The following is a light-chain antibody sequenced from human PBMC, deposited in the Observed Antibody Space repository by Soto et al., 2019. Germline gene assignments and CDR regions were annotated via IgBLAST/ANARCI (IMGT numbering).Light chain of an antibody. CDR2: GAS. Sequence: EVVLTQSPGTQSLYPGQTPTLPFLASQSVSSSYLAWYQQKPGQAPRLLIYGASSRATGIPDRFSGSGSGTDFTLTISRLEPEDFAVYYCQQYGSSQLTFGGGTKVDIK. J-gene: IGKJ4*01. V-gene: IGKV3-20*01. CDR1: QSVSSSY. CDR3: QQYGSSQLT.